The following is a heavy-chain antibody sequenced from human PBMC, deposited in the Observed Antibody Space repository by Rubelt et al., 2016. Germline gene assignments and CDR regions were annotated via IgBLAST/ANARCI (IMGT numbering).Heavy chain of an antibody. J-gene: IGHJ4*02. Sequence: GAEVKKPGSSVKVSCKASGGTFSSYAISWVRQAPGQGLEWMGGIIPILGIANYAQKFQGRVTITADKSTSTAYMELSSLRSEDTAVYYCARGRRYGYNWNYEVDFDYWGQGTLVTVSS. V-gene: IGHV1-69*10. CDR2: IIPILGIA. CDR1: GGTFSSYA. D-gene: IGHD1-7*01. CDR3: ARGRRYGYNWNYEVDFDY.